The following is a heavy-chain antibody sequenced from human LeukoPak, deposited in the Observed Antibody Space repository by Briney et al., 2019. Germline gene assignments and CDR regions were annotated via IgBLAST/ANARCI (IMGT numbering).Heavy chain of an antibody. V-gene: IGHV1-69*13. CDR3: ARDQRPSCLGGICYSGDY. D-gene: IGHD2-15*01. J-gene: IGHJ4*02. CDR1: GGTFHSYI. Sequence: ASVKVSCKASGGTFHSYIVTWVRQAPGQGLGWMGGIVPIIGTANYAQKFQGRVTITADDSTSTAYMELRSLRSEDTAIYYCARDQRPSCLGGICYSGDYWGQGTLVTVTS. CDR2: IVPIIGTA.